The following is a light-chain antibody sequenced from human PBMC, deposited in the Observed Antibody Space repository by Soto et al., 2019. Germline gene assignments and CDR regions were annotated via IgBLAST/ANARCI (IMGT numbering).Light chain of an antibody. V-gene: IGLV1-40*01. CDR1: SSKIGAGYD. J-gene: IGLJ3*02. CDR3: QSYDSSLSAGV. Sequence: QSVLTQPPSVSGAPGQRVTISCTGSSSKIGAGYDVHWYQQLPGTAPKLLIYGNSNRPSGVPDRFSGSKSGTSASLAITGLQAEDEADYCCQSYDSSLSAGVFGGGTTLTVL. CDR2: GNS.